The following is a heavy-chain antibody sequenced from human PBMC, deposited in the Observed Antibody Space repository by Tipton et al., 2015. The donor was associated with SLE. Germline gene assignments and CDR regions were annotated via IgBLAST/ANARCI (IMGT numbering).Heavy chain of an antibody. J-gene: IGHJ3*02. CDR3: ARTRDYDFWGHRLPEAFDI. D-gene: IGHD3-3*01. CDR1: GGSMGTYC. CDR2: ICYNGFT. Sequence: TLSLTCTVSGGSMGTYCWSWIRQPPGKGLEWIAFICYNGFTNYNPSLKRRITMSLDTSKSQFSLKLRSVTAADTAVYYCARTRDYDFWGHRLPEAFDICGQGTKVTVSS. V-gene: IGHV4-59*08.